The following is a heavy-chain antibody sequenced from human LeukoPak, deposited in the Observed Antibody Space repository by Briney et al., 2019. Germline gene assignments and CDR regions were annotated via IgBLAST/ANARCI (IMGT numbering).Heavy chain of an antibody. Sequence: SGGSLRLSCAASGFTFSSYWMSWVRQAPGKGLEWVANIKQDGNEKYYVDSVKGRFTISRDNAKNSLYLQMNSLRAEDTAVYYCARSGPICSGGSCYYRYWGQGTLVTVSS. CDR2: IKQDGNEK. V-gene: IGHV3-7*01. J-gene: IGHJ4*02. D-gene: IGHD2-15*01. CDR3: ARSGPICSGGSCYYRY. CDR1: GFTFSSYW.